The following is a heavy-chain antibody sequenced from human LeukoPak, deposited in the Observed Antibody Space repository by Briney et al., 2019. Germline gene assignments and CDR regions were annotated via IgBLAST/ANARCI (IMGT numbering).Heavy chain of an antibody. CDR1: GFTFSSYW. Sequence: PGGSLRLSCAASGFTFSSYWMHWVRQAPGKGLEWVAVLWDDGSRKYSADSVRGRFTISRDNSKNTLYLQMNSLRAEDTAVYYCAKGLKYCSGGSCSLYMDVWGKGTTVTVSS. CDR2: LWDDGSRK. D-gene: IGHD2-15*01. J-gene: IGHJ6*03. CDR3: AKGLKYCSGGSCSLYMDV. V-gene: IGHV3-33*06.